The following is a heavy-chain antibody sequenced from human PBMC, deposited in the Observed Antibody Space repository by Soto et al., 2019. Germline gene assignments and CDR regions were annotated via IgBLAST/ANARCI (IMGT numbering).Heavy chain of an antibody. V-gene: IGHV1-69*12. Sequence: QVQLVQSGAEVKKPGSSVKVSCKASGGTFSSYAIRWVRQAPGQGLEWMGGITPIFGAADYAQKFQGRVRIPADESRSTAYMERSSLRSEETALYYCARDGIAARSIAWFDPWGQGTLVTVSS. CDR3: ARDGIAARSIAWFDP. J-gene: IGHJ5*02. D-gene: IGHD6-6*01. CDR2: ITPIFGAA. CDR1: GGTFSSYA.